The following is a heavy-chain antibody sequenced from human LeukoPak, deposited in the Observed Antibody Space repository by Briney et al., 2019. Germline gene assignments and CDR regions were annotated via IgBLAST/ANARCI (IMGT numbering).Heavy chain of an antibody. CDR1: GGSINSFH. D-gene: IGHD6-19*01. CDR3: ARHLAVAGTRYYFDY. J-gene: IGHJ4*02. V-gene: IGHV4-59*08. CDR2: IYYGGST. Sequence: SETLSLTCTVYGGSINSFHWSWFRQPPGKGLEWIGYIYYGGSTNYNPSLKSRVTISADTSKNQFSLKLSSATAADTAVYYCARHLAVAGTRYYFDYWGQGTPVTVSS.